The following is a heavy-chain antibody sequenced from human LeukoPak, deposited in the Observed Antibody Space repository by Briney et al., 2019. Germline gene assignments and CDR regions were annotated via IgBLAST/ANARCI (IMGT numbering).Heavy chain of an antibody. J-gene: IGHJ6*02. CDR1: GDSIRRDSYY. V-gene: IGHV4-39*01. CDR3: ARQEDFGTYYYYYGVDV. D-gene: IGHD3/OR15-3a*01. Sequence: SETLSLTCTVSGDSIRRDSYYWGWLRQSPGKGLEWIGCIHHSGSTFYTPSLKSRVTMDVDTSKKQFSLRLSSVTAADTAIYYCARQEDFGTYYYYYGVDVWGQGTTVTVSS. CDR2: IHHSGST.